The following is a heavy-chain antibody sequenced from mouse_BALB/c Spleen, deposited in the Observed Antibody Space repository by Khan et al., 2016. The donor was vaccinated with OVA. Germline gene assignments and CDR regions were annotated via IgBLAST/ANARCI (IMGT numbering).Heavy chain of an antibody. CDR1: GYSITSGYG. CDR3: ARTARIKY. CDR2: ISYSGST. Sequence: HQESGPGLVKPSQSLSLICTVTGYSITSGYGWNWIRQFPGNKLEWMGYISYSGSTNYNPSLKSRISITRDTSKNQFFLQLNSVTTEDTATYYCARTARIKYWGQGTTLTVSS. V-gene: IGHV3-2*02. J-gene: IGHJ2*01. D-gene: IGHD1-2*01.